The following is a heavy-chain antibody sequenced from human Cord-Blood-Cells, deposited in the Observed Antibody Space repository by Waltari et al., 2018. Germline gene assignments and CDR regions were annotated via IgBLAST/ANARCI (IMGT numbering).Heavy chain of an antibody. J-gene: IGHJ5*02. Sequence: QVQLVQSGAEVKKPGASVKVSCKASGYTFTGYYMHWVRQAPGQGLEWMGWINPNSGGTNYAQKFQGRVTMTRDTSISTAYMELSRLRSDDTAGYYCARLACSSTSCYTGWFDPWGQGTLVTVSS. CDR3: ARLACSSTSCYTGWFDP. CDR2: INPNSGGT. CDR1: GYTFTGYY. D-gene: IGHD2-2*02. V-gene: IGHV1-2*02.